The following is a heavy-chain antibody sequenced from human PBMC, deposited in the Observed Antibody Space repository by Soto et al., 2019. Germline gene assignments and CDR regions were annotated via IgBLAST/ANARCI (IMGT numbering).Heavy chain of an antibody. D-gene: IGHD5-12*01. J-gene: IGHJ5*02. CDR3: ARDSVATPEYWFDP. CDR2: IWYDGSNK. Sequence: VQLVESGGGVGQPGRALRLSCAASGFTFSSYGMHWVRQAPGKGLEWVAVIWYDGSNKYYADSVKGRFTISRDNSKNTLYLQMNSLRAEDTAVYYCARDSVATPEYWFDPWGQGTLVTVSS. CDR1: GFTFSSYG. V-gene: IGHV3-33*01.